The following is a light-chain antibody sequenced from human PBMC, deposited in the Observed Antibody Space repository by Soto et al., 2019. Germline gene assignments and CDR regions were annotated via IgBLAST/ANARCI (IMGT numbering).Light chain of an antibody. J-gene: IGKJ1*01. V-gene: IGKV3-20*01. CDR2: GAS. CDR1: QSVTTQ. Sequence: IVLTQSPGTLSLSPGETATLYCRASQSVTTQLAWYQQKRGRAPRLIIHGASRRATGIPDRISGSGSGTDFTLTISRVEPDDVAVYYCQQYGGSTLTFGQGTKVDIK. CDR3: QQYGGSTLT.